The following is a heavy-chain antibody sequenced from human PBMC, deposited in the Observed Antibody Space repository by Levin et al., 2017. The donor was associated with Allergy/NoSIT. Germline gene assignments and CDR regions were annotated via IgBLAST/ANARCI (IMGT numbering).Heavy chain of an antibody. V-gene: IGHV4-59*01. CDR1: GGSISSYY. CDR3: ARDEIVDTAMVNEY. D-gene: IGHD5-18*01. J-gene: IGHJ4*02. CDR2: IYYSGST. Sequence: SETLSLTCTVSGGSISSYYWSWIRQPPGKGLEWIGYIYYSGSTNYNPSLKSRVTISVDTSKNQFSLKLSSVTAADTAVYYCARDEIVDTAMVNEYWGQGTLVTVSS.